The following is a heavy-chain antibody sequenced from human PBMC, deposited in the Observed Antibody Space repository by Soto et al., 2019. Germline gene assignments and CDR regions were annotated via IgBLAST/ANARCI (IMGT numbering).Heavy chain of an antibody. Sequence: SETLSFTCTDSGGSINNHYWCWIRQPPEKGLEWICYIDCTGRTNYKQSLKSRVTMTGDTSKNQTSLKLTSLTSADKAIYYCARANWYSEYWGEGKLVTVSS. J-gene: IGHJ4*02. CDR3: ARANWYSEY. CDR2: IDCTGRT. V-gene: IGHV4-59*11. D-gene: IGHD7-27*01. CDR1: GGSINNHY.